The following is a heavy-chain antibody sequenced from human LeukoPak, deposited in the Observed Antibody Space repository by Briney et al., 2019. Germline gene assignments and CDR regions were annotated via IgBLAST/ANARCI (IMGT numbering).Heavy chain of an antibody. Sequence: GSLRLSCAASGFTFRDAWMTWVRQAPGKGLEWVGSIYHSGSTYYNPSLKSRVTISVDTSKNQFSLKLSSVTAADTAVYYCARDVSTLDTAMVSFEYWGQGTLVTVSS. D-gene: IGHD5-18*01. CDR3: ARDVSTLDTAMVSFEY. CDR2: IYHSGST. V-gene: IGHV4-38-2*02. CDR1: GFTFRDAW. J-gene: IGHJ4*02.